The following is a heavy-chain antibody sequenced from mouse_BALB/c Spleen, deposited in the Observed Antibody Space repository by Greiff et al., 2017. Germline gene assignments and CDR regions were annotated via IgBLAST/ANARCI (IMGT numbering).Heavy chain of an antibody. CDR1: GFNIKDYY. D-gene: IGHD1-2*01. V-gene: IGHV14-1*02. CDR2: IDPENGNT. Sequence: VQLQQSGAELVRPGALVKLSCKASGFNIKDYYMHWVKQRPEQGLEWIGWIDPENGNTIYDPKFQGKASITADTSSNTAYLQLSSLTSEDTAVYYCARKGLYGLDYWGQGTTLTVSS. J-gene: IGHJ2*01. CDR3: ARKGLYGLDY.